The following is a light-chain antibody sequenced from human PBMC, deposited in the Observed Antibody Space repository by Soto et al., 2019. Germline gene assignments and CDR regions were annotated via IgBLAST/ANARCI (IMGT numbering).Light chain of an antibody. Sequence: EVVMTQSPATLSVSPVERATLYCRASQSARSSLGWYQQKPGQPPSLLIYDVSIRATGIPARFNGSGSGTEFTLTISSLQSEDFAVYYCQQYNNWPPITCGQGTRREI. CDR2: DVS. V-gene: IGKV3-15*01. CDR1: QSARSS. J-gene: IGKJ5*01. CDR3: QQYNNWPPIT.